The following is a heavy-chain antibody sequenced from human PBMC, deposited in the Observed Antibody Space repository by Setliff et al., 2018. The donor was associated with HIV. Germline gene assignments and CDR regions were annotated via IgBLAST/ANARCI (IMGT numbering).Heavy chain of an antibody. D-gene: IGHD3-22*01. V-gene: IGHV4-31*03. CDR1: GGSISSGGYY. CDR3: ARASFYFESSRYYSTVSGFDY. J-gene: IGHJ4*02. CDR2: IYYSGSSGST. Sequence: SETLSLTCTVSGGSISSGGYYWSWIRQHPGKGLEWIGHIYYSGSSGSTYYNPSLKSRVTISVDTSKNQFSLKLSSVTAADTALYFCARASFYFESSRYYSTVSGFDYWGQGTLVTVSS.